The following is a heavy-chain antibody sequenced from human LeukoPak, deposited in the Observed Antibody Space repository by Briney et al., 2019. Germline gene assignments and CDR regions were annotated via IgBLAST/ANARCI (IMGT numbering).Heavy chain of an antibody. CDR3: ARAALPIAVAGMRCGFDP. J-gene: IGHJ5*02. CDR1: GYTFTHYY. V-gene: IGHV1-46*01. CDR2: TNPNGGGT. D-gene: IGHD6-19*01. Sequence: GASVKVSCKASGYTFTHYYMHWVRQAPGQGLEWMGLTNPNGGGTAYAQNFQGRVSMTRDTSTRTFYMELSSLRSEDTALYYCARAALPIAVAGMRCGFDPWGQGTLVTVSS.